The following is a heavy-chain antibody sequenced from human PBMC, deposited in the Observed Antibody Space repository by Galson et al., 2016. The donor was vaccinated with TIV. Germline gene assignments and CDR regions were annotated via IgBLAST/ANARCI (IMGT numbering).Heavy chain of an antibody. CDR2: ISYDGGNK. J-gene: IGHJ4*02. V-gene: IGHV3-30*03. CDR1: GFTFRSYG. D-gene: IGHD1-26*01. Sequence: SLRLSCATSGFTFRSYGFHWVRQAPGKGLEWVALISYDGGNKVYADSVKARFTFSRDNSKNTLYLQMNSLRPEDTAVYYCVRERGGTHSRFDYWGQGTLVSVSS. CDR3: VRERGGTHSRFDY.